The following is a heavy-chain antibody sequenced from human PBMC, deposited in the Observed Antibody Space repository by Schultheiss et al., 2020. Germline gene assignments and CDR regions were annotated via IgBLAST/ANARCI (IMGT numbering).Heavy chain of an antibody. CDR3: ARIGPNTDGDY. J-gene: IGHJ4*02. CDR1: GYSISSSNW. D-gene: IGHD2-8*01. V-gene: IGHV4-28*01. Sequence: SETLSLTCAVSGYSISSSNWWGWIRQPPGKGLEWIGYIYYSGSTYYNPSLKSRVTMSVDTSKNQFSLKLSSVTAADTAVYYCARIGPNTDGDYWGQGTLVTVSS. CDR2: IYYSGST.